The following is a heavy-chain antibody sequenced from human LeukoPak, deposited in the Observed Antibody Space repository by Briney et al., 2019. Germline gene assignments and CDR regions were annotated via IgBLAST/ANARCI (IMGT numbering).Heavy chain of an antibody. D-gene: IGHD4-17*01. V-gene: IGHV3-53*04. Sequence: GGSLRVSCAASGFTVTSNYMSWVRQAPGQGLEWVSVIYSGGSTYYADSVNGRFTISRHNSKNTLYLQMNSLRAEDTAVYYCARGPLGDYGIDYWGQGTLVTVSS. J-gene: IGHJ4*02. CDR1: GFTVTSNY. CDR2: IYSGGST. CDR3: ARGPLGDYGIDY.